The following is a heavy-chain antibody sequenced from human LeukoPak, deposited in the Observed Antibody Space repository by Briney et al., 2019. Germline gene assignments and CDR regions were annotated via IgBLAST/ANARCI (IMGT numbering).Heavy chain of an antibody. V-gene: IGHV3-74*01. Sequence: PGGSLRLSCAASGFTFSKYWMLWVRQAPGKGLESVSRINTDGTVTTYADFVKGRFTVSRDNADNTMFLQVNSVRDEDTAVYYCATKQWLAPPPDSWGQGTPVTVSS. J-gene: IGHJ4*02. CDR1: GFTFSKYW. D-gene: IGHD6-19*01. CDR3: ATKQWLAPPPDS. CDR2: INTDGTVT.